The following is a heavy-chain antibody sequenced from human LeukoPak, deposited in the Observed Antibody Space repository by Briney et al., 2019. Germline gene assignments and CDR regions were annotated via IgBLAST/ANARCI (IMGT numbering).Heavy chain of an antibody. V-gene: IGHV3-13*01. D-gene: IGHD2-15*01. J-gene: IGHJ3*02. CDR3: ARERTRGCNGDICLDGFDI. CDR2: IGVDDDT. CDR1: GLTFNNQD. Sequence: PGGSLRLSCEASGLTFNNQDMHWVRQSAGKGLEWVSAIGVDDDTYYSASVKGRFTISRENARNSLYLQMNSLRAEDTAVYYCARERTRGCNGDICLDGFDIWGRGTKVTVSS.